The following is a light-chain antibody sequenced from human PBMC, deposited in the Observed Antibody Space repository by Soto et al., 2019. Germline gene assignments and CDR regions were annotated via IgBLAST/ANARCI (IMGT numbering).Light chain of an antibody. CDR3: SSYTGSSTLV. CDR1: SSDVGSYNL. V-gene: IGLV2-14*02. Sequence: QSVLTQPASVSGSPGQSITISCTGTSSDVGSYNLVSWYQQHPGKAPKLIIYEGNKRPSGVSNRFSGSKSGNTASLTISGLQAEDEADYYCSSYTGSSTLVFGGGTKLTVL. J-gene: IGLJ2*01. CDR2: EGN.